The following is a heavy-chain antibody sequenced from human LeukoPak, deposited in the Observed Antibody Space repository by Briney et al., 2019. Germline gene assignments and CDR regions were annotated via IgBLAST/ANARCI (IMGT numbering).Heavy chain of an antibody. D-gene: IGHD2-2*01. CDR1: GGSFSGYY. CDR2: INHSGST. J-gene: IGHJ1*01. Sequence: KPSETLSLTCAVYGGSFSGYYWSWIRQPPGKGLEWIGEINHSGSTNYNPSLKSRVTISVDTSKNQFSLKLSSVTAADTAVYYCARVRYCSSTSCYRYFQHWGQGTLVTVSS. CDR3: ARVRYCSSTSCYRYFQH. V-gene: IGHV4-34*01.